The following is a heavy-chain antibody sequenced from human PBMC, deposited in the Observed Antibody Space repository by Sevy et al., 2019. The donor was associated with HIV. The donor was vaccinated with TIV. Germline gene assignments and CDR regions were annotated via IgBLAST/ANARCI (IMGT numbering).Heavy chain of an antibody. V-gene: IGHV1-24*01. J-gene: IGHJ3*02. D-gene: IGHD3-22*01. Sequence: ASVKVSCKVSGYTLTKLSMHWVRQAPGKGLEWMGGFDPEDGETIYAQKFQGRVTMTEDTSTDTAYMELSSLRSEDTAVYYCATGGGYYDSSGYGAFDIWGQGTMVTVSS. CDR2: FDPEDGET. CDR3: ATGGGYYDSSGYGAFDI. CDR1: GYTLTKLS.